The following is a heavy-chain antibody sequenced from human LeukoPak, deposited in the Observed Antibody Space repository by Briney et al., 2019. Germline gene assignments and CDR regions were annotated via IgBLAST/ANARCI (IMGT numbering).Heavy chain of an antibody. CDR3: AKPYATSWHSFDS. CDR2: IRYDGSNE. D-gene: IGHD2-2*01. V-gene: IGHV3-30*02. J-gene: IGHJ4*02. Sequence: GGSLRLSCAASGFIFSLYGMHWVRQAPGKGLEWVVFIRYDGSNEYYADSVKGRFTISRDNSRDTLYLQMNSLRAEDTAVYYCAKPYATSWHSFDSWGQGTLVTVSS. CDR1: GFIFSLYG.